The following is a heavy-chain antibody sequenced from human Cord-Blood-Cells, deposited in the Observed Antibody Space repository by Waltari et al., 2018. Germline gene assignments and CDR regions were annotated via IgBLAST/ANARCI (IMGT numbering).Heavy chain of an antibody. CDR3: AGPRGDEDAFDI. J-gene: IGHJ3*02. CDR1: GGSFSGYY. CDR2: INHSGST. Sequence: QVQLQQWGAGLLKPSETLSLTCAVYGGSFSGYYWSWIRQPPGKGLGWIGEINHSGSTNYNPSLKRQVTISVDTSKNQFSLRLSSVTAADTAVYYCAGPRGDEDAFDIWGQGTMVTVSS. V-gene: IGHV4-34*01. D-gene: IGHD3-10*01.